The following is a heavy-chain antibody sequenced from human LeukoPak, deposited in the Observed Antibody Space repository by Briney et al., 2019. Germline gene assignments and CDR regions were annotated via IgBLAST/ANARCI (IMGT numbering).Heavy chain of an antibody. J-gene: IGHJ4*02. CDR3: ATTRVGFSYFDY. D-gene: IGHD1-26*01. V-gene: IGHV4-4*07. CDR2: IYTSGST. Sequence: SETLSLTCTVSGGSISSYYCSWIRQPAGKGLEWIGRIYTSGSTNYNPSLKSRVTISVDKSKNQFSLKLSPVTAADTAVYYCATTRVGFSYFDYWGQGTLVTVSS. CDR1: GGSISSYY.